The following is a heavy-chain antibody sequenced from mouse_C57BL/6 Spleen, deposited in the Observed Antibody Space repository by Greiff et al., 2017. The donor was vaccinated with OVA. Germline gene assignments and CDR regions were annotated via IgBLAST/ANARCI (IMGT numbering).Heavy chain of an antibody. Sequence: QVQLQQSGAELVKPGASVKLSCKASGYTFTSYWMHWVTQRPGRGLEWIGRIDPNSGGTKYNEKFKSKATMTVDKPSSTAYMQLNSLTSEVSSVYYCARHRPCYSNPEAMDYWGQGTSVTVSS. CDR3: ARHRPCYSNPEAMDY. J-gene: IGHJ4*01. D-gene: IGHD2-5*01. V-gene: IGHV1-72*01. CDR2: IDPNSGGT. CDR1: GYTFTSYW.